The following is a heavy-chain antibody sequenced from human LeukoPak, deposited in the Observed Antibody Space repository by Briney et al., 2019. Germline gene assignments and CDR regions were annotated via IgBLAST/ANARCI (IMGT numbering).Heavy chain of an antibody. J-gene: IGHJ6*03. CDR3: ARCYSNYIDYYYMDV. D-gene: IGHD4-11*01. CDR2: ISSSGSTI. V-gene: IGHV3-48*03. Sequence: PGRSLRLSCATSGFTFGDYAMSWFRQAPGKGLEWVSYISSSGSTIYYADSVKGRFTISRDNAKNSLYVQMNSLRAEDTAVYYCARCYSNYIDYYYMDVWGKGTTVTVSS. CDR1: GFTFGDYA.